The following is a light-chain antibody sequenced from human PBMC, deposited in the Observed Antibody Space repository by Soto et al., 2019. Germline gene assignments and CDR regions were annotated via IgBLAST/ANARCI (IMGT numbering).Light chain of an antibody. V-gene: IGKV1-5*03. CDR3: QQYNSYAWT. CDR2: KAS. CDR1: QSISSW. J-gene: IGKJ1*01. Sequence: DIQMTQSPSTLSASVGDRVTITCRASQSISSWLAWYQQKPGKAPKLLIYKASSLESGVPSRFSGSGSGTEFTLTISSLQPDDLATYYCQQYNSYAWTFGQGTKMEIK.